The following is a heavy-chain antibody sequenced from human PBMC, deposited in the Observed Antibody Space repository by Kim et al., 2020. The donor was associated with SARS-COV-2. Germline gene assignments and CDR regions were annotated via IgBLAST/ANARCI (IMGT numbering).Heavy chain of an antibody. Sequence: SETLSLTCAVYGGSFSGYYWSWIRQPPGKGLEWIGEINHSGSTNYNPSLKSRVTISVDTSKNQFSLKLSSVTAADTAVYYCARGLDYWGQGTLVTVSS. V-gene: IGHV4-34*01. CDR3: ARGLDY. CDR2: INHSGST. J-gene: IGHJ4*02. CDR1: GGSFSGYY.